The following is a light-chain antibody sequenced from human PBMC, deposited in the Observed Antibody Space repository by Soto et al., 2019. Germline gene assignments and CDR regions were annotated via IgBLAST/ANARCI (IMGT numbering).Light chain of an antibody. J-gene: IGKJ1*01. V-gene: IGKV3-15*01. CDR3: QQYRSWPRT. CDR1: QSFGNN. Sequence: EIGMTQSPASLSVSPGESANLXCRASQSFGNNLAWYQHKPGQPPRLLIYGSSTRANGTPASFSGSGSGTEFTPTISSLQSDDFGVYYRQQYRSWPRTFGQGTKVDIK. CDR2: GSS.